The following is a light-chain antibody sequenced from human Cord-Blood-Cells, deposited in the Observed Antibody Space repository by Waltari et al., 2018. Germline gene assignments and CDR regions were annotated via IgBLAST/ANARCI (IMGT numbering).Light chain of an antibody. V-gene: IGLV2-14*01. J-gene: IGLJ3*02. CDR2: DVS. Sequence: QSALTQPASVSGSPGQSITISCTGTSSDVGGYNYVSWYQPHPGKAPKLMIYDVSTRPSGVSNRFSGSTSGNTASLTISGLQAENEADYYCSSYTSSSTWVFGGGTKLTVL. CDR1: SSDVGGYNY. CDR3: SSYTSSSTWV.